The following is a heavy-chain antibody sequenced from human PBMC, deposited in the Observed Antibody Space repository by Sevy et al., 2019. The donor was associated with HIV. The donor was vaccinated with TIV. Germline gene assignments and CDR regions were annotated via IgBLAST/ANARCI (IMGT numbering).Heavy chain of an antibody. CDR1: GYTFTGYY. Sequence: ASVKVSCKASGYTFTGYYIQWVRQAPGQGLEWMGRINPNSGGTNYAQKFQGRVTMTRDTSISTAYMELTRLSSDDTAVYYCAREESDDRSGTYYYYKGMDVWGQGTTVTVSS. V-gene: IGHV1-2*06. CDR2: INPNSGGT. D-gene: IGHD3-22*01. J-gene: IGHJ6*02. CDR3: AREESDDRSGTYYYYKGMDV.